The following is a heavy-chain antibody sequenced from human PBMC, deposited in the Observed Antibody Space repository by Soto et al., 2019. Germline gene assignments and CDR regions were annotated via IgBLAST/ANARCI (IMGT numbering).Heavy chain of an antibody. Sequence: SETLSLTCTVSGGSISSGGYYWSWIRQHPGKGLEWIGYIYYSGSTYYNPSLKSRVTISVDTSKNQFSLKLSSVTAADTAVYYCARGDHSPRYSGYVFDYWGQGTLVTVSS. J-gene: IGHJ4*02. CDR1: GGSISSGGYY. CDR3: ARGDHSPRYSGYVFDY. D-gene: IGHD5-12*01. CDR2: IYYSGST. V-gene: IGHV4-31*03.